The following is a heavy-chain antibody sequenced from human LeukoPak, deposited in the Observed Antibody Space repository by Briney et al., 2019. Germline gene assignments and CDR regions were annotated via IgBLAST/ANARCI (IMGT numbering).Heavy chain of an antibody. Sequence: GGSLRLSCAASGFTFRSYGMHWVRQAPGKGLEWVTFTDSVKGRFTISRDNSKNTLYLQMNCLRTEDTAVYYCAKDSYYYYIDVWGKGTTVTVSS. J-gene: IGHJ6*03. V-gene: IGHV3-30*02. CDR2: T. CDR1: GFTFRSYG. CDR3: AKDSYYYYIDV.